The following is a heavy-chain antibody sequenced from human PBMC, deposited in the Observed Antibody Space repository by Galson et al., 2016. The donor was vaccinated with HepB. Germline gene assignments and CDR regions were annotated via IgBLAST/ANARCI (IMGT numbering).Heavy chain of an antibody. Sequence: SLRLSCAASGFTFSSYSMNWVRQAPGKGLEWVLYISSSSSTIYYSDSVKGRFTISRDNAKNSLFLQMNSLRDEDTAVYYCTRENFDWFYYFDYWGQGTLATVSS. CDR2: ISSSSSTI. CDR1: GFTFSSYS. J-gene: IGHJ4*02. D-gene: IGHD3-9*01. V-gene: IGHV3-48*02. CDR3: TRENFDWFYYFDY.